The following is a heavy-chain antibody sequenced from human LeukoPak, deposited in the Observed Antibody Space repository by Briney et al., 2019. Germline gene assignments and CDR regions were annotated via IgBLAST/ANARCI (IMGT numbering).Heavy chain of an antibody. CDR2: ISSSSSYI. CDR3: ARYVSYDFWSGYQIYYYYYYMDV. J-gene: IGHJ6*03. Sequence: GGSLRLSCAASGFTFSSYAMNWVRQAPGKGLEWVSSISSSSSYIYYADSVKGRFTISRDNAKNSLYLQMNSLRAEDTAVYYCARYVSYDFWSGYQIYYYYYYMDVWGKGTTVTVSS. D-gene: IGHD3-3*01. CDR1: GFTFSSYA. V-gene: IGHV3-21*01.